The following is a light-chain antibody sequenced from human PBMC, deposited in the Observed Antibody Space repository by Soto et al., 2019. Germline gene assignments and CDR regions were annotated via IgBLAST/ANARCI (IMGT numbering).Light chain of an antibody. Sequence: IQLTHTQSPLSPIIGHSLIITFRASQGISSSLDWYQQKPGKAPKLLIYTASTLESGVPSRFSGSGSGTDFTLTISSLQPEDFATYYCKQLLSYPMTFGQGARLEI. J-gene: IGKJ5*01. CDR1: QGISSS. V-gene: IGKV1-9*01. CDR3: KQLLSYPMT. CDR2: TAS.